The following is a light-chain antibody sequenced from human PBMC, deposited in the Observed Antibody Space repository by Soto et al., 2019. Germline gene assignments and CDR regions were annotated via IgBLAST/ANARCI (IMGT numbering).Light chain of an antibody. Sequence: ENVLAESAVTQAMSPGERAVLSCRASQSVSTSLAWYQHKPGQAPRLFIYDASKRAPGIPARFSGSGSGTDFTLTISSLEPEDFAVYYCQVRDVWPSFGQGTKV. V-gene: IGKV3-11*01. CDR1: QSVSTS. CDR2: DAS. CDR3: QVRDVWPS. J-gene: IGKJ1*01.